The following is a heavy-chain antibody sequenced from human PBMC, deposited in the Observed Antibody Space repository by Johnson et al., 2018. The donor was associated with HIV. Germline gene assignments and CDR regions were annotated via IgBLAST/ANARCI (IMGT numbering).Heavy chain of an antibody. Sequence: VQLVESGGGLVQPGGSLRLSCAASGFTFSTYDMHWVRQATGKGLEWVSGIGSSGDTYYAGSVKGRFTICRENAKNSLCLQMNSLRAEDTAVYYCARVCYYDSSGYVDAFDIWGQGTMVTVSS. J-gene: IGHJ3*02. CDR1: GFTFSTYD. V-gene: IGHV3-13*01. CDR3: ARVCYYDSSGYVDAFDI. D-gene: IGHD3-22*01. CDR2: IGSSGDT.